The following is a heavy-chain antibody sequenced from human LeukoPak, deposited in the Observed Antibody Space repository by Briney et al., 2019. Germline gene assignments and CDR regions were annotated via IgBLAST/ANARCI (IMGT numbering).Heavy chain of an antibody. Sequence: PGGSLTLSCAASGFTFSDYYMSWIRQAPGKALEWVSPTYSSDAGTYYADSVRGRFTISRDNAKNSLYLQMNSLRAEDTAVYYCAKSDGYGLVDIWGQGTMVTVSS. CDR3: AKSDGYGLVDI. V-gene: IGHV3-11*01. D-gene: IGHD3-10*01. J-gene: IGHJ3*02. CDR1: GFTFSDYY. CDR2: TYSSDAGT.